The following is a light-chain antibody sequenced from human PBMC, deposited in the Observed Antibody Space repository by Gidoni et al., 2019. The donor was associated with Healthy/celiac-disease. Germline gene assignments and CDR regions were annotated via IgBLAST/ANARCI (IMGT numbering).Light chain of an antibody. CDR2: KAS. V-gene: IGKV1-5*03. Sequence: DIQMTQSPSTLSASVGDRVTITCRARQSISSWLAWYQQKPGKAPKLLIYKASSLESGVPSRFRGSGSGTEFTLTISSLQPDDFATYDCQQYNSYPWTFGQGTKVEIK. CDR3: QQYNSYPWT. CDR1: QSISSW. J-gene: IGKJ1*01.